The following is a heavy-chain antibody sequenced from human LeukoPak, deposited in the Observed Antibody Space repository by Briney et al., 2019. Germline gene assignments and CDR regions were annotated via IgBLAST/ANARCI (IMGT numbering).Heavy chain of an antibody. J-gene: IGHJ1*01. Sequence: SETLSLTCTGPGSSISSYYWSWIRQPPGKGLEWIGYIYYSGSTNYNPSLKSRVTISVDTSKNQFSLKLSSVTAADTAVYYCARESSGWYDQYFQHWGQGTLVTVSS. CDR3: ARESSGWYDQYFQH. V-gene: IGHV4-59*01. CDR1: GSSISSYY. CDR2: IYYSGST. D-gene: IGHD6-19*01.